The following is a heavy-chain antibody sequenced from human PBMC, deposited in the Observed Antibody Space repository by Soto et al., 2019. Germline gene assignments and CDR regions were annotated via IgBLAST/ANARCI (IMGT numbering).Heavy chain of an antibody. V-gene: IGHV3-23*01. CDR2: FSGSGGST. CDR3: AKGYSNYNWFDP. Sequence: GGSLRLSCAASGFTFSSYAMSWVRQAPGKGLEWVSAFSGSGGSTYYADSVKGRFTISRDNSKNTLYLQMNSLRAEDTAVYYCAKGYSNYNWFDPWGQGTLVTVSS. CDR1: GFTFSSYA. D-gene: IGHD4-4*01. J-gene: IGHJ5*02.